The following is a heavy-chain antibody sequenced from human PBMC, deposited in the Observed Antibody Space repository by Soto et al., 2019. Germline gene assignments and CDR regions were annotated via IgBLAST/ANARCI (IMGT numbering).Heavy chain of an antibody. J-gene: IGHJ4*02. V-gene: IGHV2-5*04. CDR2: IYWDDDK. CDR3: VLDVSINLRFDF. Sequence: QITLKESGPTLVKPTQPLTLTCTFSGFSLSTRGVGVGWIRQPPGKALEGLALIYWDDDKRYSPSLKSRLTLAKETSKSQVILTRNNMEPVDTGIYYCVLDVSINLRFDFGGQGTLVTVSS. CDR1: GFSLSTRGVG. D-gene: IGHD3-22*01.